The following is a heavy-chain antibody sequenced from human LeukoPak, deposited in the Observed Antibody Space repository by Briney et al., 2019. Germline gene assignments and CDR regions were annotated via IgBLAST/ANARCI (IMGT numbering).Heavy chain of an antibody. CDR2: INPNSGGT. CDR3: AREPSDYYDKSGYFEA. J-gene: IGHJ5*02. D-gene: IGHD3-22*01. V-gene: IGHV1-2*02. CDR1: TYTSTGYY. Sequence: ASVKVSCKASTYTSTGYYMVWVRQAPGQGLEWMGWINPNSGGTIYAQRFQGRVIMTRDTSISTDYMELSRLTSDDTAVYYRAREPSDYYDKSGYFEAWGQGTLVTVSS.